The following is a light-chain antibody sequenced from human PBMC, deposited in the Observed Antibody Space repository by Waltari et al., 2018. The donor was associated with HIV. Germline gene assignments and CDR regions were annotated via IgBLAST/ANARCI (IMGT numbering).Light chain of an antibody. V-gene: IGLV2-23*02. Sequence: QSALTQPASVSGSPGQSITISCTGTSSDIRTYDLVSWYQQHPGKAPKLIIYEVSERPSGVSNRFSGSKSGNTASLTISGLQAEDETDYYYCSYGGSSTYVVFGGGTKVTVL. CDR3: CSYGGSSTYVV. CDR1: SSDIRTYDL. J-gene: IGLJ2*01. CDR2: EVS.